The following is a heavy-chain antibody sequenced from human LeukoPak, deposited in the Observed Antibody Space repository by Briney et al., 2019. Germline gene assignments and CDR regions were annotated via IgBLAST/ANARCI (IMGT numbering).Heavy chain of an antibody. Sequence: GGSLRLSCAASGFTFSSYEMNWVRQAPGKGLEWVSYISSSGRTIYYADSVKGRFIISRDNAKNSMFLQMNSLRAEDTAVYYCARVRSYGYGAFDIWGQGTMVTVSS. CDR3: ARVRSYGYGAFDI. CDR2: ISSSGRTI. CDR1: GFTFSSYE. D-gene: IGHD5-18*01. J-gene: IGHJ3*02. V-gene: IGHV3-48*03.